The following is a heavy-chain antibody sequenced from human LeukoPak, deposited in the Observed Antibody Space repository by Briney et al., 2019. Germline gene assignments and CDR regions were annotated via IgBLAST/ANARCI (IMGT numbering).Heavy chain of an antibody. CDR2: ISSTSNTI. CDR1: GFTFSTYS. Sequence: GGSLRLSCAASGFTFSTYSLTWVRQAPGKGLERVSYISSTSNTIYYADSVKGRFTISRDNAKNSLYLQMNSLRAEDTAVYYCARGLDFWSGSYDYWGQGTLVTVSS. D-gene: IGHD3-3*01. J-gene: IGHJ4*02. CDR3: ARGLDFWSGSYDY. V-gene: IGHV3-48*01.